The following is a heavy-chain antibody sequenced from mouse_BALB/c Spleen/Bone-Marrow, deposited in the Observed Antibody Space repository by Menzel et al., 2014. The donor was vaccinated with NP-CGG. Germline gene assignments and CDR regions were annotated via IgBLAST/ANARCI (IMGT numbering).Heavy chain of an antibody. V-gene: IGHV1-7*01. J-gene: IGHJ4*01. CDR1: GYTFTSYW. Sequence: QVQLQQSGAELAKPGASVKMSCKASGYTFTSYWMHWVKRRPGQGLEWIGYINPSTGYTEYNQKFKDKATLTADKSSSTAYMQLSSLTSEDSAVYYCARGTVVAYYYAMDYWGQGTSVTVSS. CDR2: INPSTGYT. D-gene: IGHD1-1*01. CDR3: ARGTVVAYYYAMDY.